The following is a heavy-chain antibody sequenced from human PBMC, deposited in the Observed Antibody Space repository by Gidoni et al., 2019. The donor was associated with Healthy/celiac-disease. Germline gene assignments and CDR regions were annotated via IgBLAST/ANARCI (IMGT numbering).Heavy chain of an antibody. Sequence: EVQLVESGGGLVQPGRSLRLSCAASGFTFDAYAMHWVRQAPGKGLEWVSGISWNSGSIGYADSVKGRFTISRDNAKNSLYLQMNSLRAEDTALYYCAKEGDSSGWYLGWFDPWGQGTLVTVSS. CDR2: ISWNSGSI. CDR3: AKEGDSSGWYLGWFDP. D-gene: IGHD6-19*01. J-gene: IGHJ5*02. V-gene: IGHV3-9*01. CDR1: GFTFDAYA.